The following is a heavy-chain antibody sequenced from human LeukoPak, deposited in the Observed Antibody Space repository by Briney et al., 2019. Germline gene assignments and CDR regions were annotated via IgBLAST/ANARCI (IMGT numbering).Heavy chain of an antibody. Sequence: SQTLSLTCTVSGGSISSAGSYWSWIRQHPGKGLEWIGYIYYSGSTYYNPSLKSRVTISVDTSKNQFTLKLSSVTAADTAVYYCARSYRGYSYGHWGQGTLVTVSS. J-gene: IGHJ4*02. CDR2: IYYSGST. V-gene: IGHV4-31*03. D-gene: IGHD5-18*01. CDR1: GGSISSAGSY. CDR3: ARSYRGYSYGH.